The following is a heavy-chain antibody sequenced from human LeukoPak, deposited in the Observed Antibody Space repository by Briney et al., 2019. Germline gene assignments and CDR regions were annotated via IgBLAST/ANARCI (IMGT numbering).Heavy chain of an antibody. D-gene: IGHD6-13*01. J-gene: IGHJ5*02. CDR1: GGSFSGYY. CDR2: INHSGST. Sequence: SETLSLTCAVYGGSFSGYYWSWIRQPPGKGLEWIGEINHSGSTNYNPSLKSRVTISVGTSKNQFSLKLSSVTAADTAVYYCARVRRGSGWYSSKEGAFDPWGQGTLVTVSS. V-gene: IGHV4-34*01. CDR3: ARVRRGSGWYSSKEGAFDP.